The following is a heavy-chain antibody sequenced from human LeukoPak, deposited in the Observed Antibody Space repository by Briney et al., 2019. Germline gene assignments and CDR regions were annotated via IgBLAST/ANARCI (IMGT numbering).Heavy chain of an antibody. CDR2: LSGSGSAT. Sequence: GGSLRLSCAASGFTFSSYALIWVRQAPGKGLEWLSALSGSGSATYYADSVKGRFTISRDNSKSTLYLQMNRLGVEDTAVYYCGKDRSYGLDVWGQGTTVTVSS. CDR3: GKDRSYGLDV. J-gene: IGHJ6*02. V-gene: IGHV3-23*01. CDR1: GFTFSSYA.